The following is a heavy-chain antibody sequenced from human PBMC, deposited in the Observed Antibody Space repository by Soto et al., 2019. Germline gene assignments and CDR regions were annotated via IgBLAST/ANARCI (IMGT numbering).Heavy chain of an antibody. D-gene: IGHD6-19*01. J-gene: IGHJ4*02. CDR2: IYYSGST. Sequence: QLQLQESGPGLVKPSETLSLTCTVSGGSISSSSYYWGWIRQPPGKGLEWIGSIYYSGSTYYNPSLKSRVTISVDTSKNQFSLKLSSVTAADTAVYYCARHSSGWYFGYWGQGTLVTVSS. CDR1: GGSISSSSYY. CDR3: ARHSSGWYFGY. V-gene: IGHV4-39*01.